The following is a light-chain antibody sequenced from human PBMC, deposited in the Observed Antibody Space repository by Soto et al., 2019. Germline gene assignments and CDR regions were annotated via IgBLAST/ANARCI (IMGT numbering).Light chain of an antibody. CDR2: GNT. Sequence: QSVLTQPPSVSGAPGQRVTISCTGSNSNIGAGYDVHWYQQLPGTAPKLLIYGNTNRPSGVPDRCSGSKPGTSASLAITGLQAEDEADYYCQSFDSSLSGSVFGGGTKLTVL. CDR3: QSFDSSLSGSV. J-gene: IGLJ2*01. V-gene: IGLV1-40*01. CDR1: NSNIGAGYD.